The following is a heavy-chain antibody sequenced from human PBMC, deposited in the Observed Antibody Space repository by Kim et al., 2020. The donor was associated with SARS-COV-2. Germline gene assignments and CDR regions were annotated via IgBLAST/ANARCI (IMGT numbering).Heavy chain of an antibody. Sequence: GGSLRLSCAASGFTFGSYWMTWVRQAPGKGLEWVANIKQDGSQKYYVDSVKGRFTISRDDAKNSLYLQMNSLRAEDTAVYYCARTLTGTTESFEYWGQGT. CDR1: GFTFGSYW. J-gene: IGHJ1*01. V-gene: IGHV3-7*03. CDR2: IKQDGSQK. CDR3: ARTLTGTTESFEY. D-gene: IGHD3-9*01.